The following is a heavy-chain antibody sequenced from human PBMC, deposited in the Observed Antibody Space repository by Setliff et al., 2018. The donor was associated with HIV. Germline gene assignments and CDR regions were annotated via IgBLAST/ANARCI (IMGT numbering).Heavy chain of an antibody. Sequence: SLRLSCVGSGFIFSNFAMYWVRQAPGKGLEWVSGISWNADFTAYAESTKGRFTISRDNARKSLYLQMNSLTTEDTALYYCVRDGSLAGLYFHYMDVWGKGTTVTVSS. V-gene: IGHV3-9*01. CDR3: VRDGSLAGLYFHYMDV. J-gene: IGHJ6*03. CDR2: ISWNADFT. D-gene: IGHD6-19*01. CDR1: GFIFSNFA.